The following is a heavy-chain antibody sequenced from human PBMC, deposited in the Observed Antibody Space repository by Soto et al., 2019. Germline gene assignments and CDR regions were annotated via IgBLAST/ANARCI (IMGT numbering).Heavy chain of an antibody. CDR1: VYTFTTYW. D-gene: IGHD3-22*01. Sequence: PGESLKISCKVSVYTFTTYWIGWVRQMPGKGLEWMGIIYPGDSDTTYSPSFQGQVTISADKSISTAYLQWNSLKASDSAMYYCGRLDSSYYFDYWGQGTLVTVSS. J-gene: IGHJ4*02. CDR3: GRLDSSYYFDY. CDR2: IYPGDSDT. V-gene: IGHV5-51*01.